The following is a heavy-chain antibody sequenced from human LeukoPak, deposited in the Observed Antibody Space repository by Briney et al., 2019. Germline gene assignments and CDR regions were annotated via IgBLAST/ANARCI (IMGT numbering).Heavy chain of an antibody. CDR2: INQTGKT. CDR1: GGSFSGFY. V-gene: IGHV4-34*01. Sequence: SETLSLTCGVAGGSFSGFYWSWIRQTPGQGLEWIGDINQTGKTNYNPFLTDYNPSLKRLGTISVDSSTKQSSLNVASVAVSNTGVYYGARVRHDPLEYGYYMHLWGGGTTVSVS. CDR3: ARVRHDPLEYGYYMHL. J-gene: IGHJ6*03. D-gene: IGHD3-3*01.